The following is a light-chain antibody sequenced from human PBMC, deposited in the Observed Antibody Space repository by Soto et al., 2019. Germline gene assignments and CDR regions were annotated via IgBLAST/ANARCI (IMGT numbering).Light chain of an antibody. J-gene: IGKJ3*01. CDR3: QERSNWPRFT. Sequence: EIVLTQSPATLSLSPGERATLSCRASQSVSSYLAWYQQKPGQAPRLLMYDVSNRATGIPARFSGSGSEIDFTLTISSLEDEDFAIYYCQERSNWPRFTFGTGTKVDIK. V-gene: IGKV3-11*01. CDR1: QSVSSY. CDR2: DVS.